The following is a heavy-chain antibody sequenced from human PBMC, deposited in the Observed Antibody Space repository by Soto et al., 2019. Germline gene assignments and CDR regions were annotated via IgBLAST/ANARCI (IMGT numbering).Heavy chain of an antibody. J-gene: IGHJ4*01. V-gene: IGHV2-5*02. D-gene: IGHD3-3*01. CDR2: IYWDDDK. CDR3: AHRILRTVFVFVTTTAIYFDC. Sequence: QITLNESGPTVVKPAETLTLTSTFSGFSLTTSGMGVGWIRQSPGKAPEWLALIYWDDDKRYSASPKSRLTTTQDTSKTQVVLTMASVDPADTATYYCAHRILRTVFVFVTTTAIYFDCWGHGTPVVVSS. CDR1: GFSLTTSGMG.